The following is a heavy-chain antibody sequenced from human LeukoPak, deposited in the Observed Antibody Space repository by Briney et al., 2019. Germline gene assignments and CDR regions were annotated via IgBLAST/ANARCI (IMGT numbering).Heavy chain of an antibody. Sequence: GGSLRLSCAASGFTFCSYAMHWVRQAPGKGLEWVAVISYDGSNKYYADSVKGRFTISRDNSKNTLYLQMNSLRAEDTAVYYCARTAARRFDYWGPGTLVTVSS. CDR1: GFTFCSYA. V-gene: IGHV3-30-3*01. J-gene: IGHJ4*02. CDR2: ISYDGSNK. CDR3: ARTAARRFDY. D-gene: IGHD6-6*01.